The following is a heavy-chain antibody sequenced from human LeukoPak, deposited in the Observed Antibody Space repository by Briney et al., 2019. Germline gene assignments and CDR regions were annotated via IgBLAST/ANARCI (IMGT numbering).Heavy chain of an antibody. D-gene: IGHD2-8*01. J-gene: IGHJ6*03. Sequence: ASVKVSCKASGYTFTGHYMHWGRQAPGEGLEWMGWINPNSGGTNYAQKFQGRVTMTRDTSISTAYMELSRLRADDTAVYYCARTYVYYYMDVWGKGTTVTISS. V-gene: IGHV1-2*02. CDR3: ARTYVYYYMDV. CDR2: INPNSGGT. CDR1: GYTFTGHY.